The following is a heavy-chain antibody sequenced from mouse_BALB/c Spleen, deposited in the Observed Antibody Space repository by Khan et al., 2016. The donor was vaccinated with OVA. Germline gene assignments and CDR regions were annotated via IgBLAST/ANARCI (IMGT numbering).Heavy chain of an antibody. CDR2: ISYSGNT. V-gene: IGHV3-8*02. Sequence: EVQLQESGPSLVKPSQTLSLTCSVTGDSITSGYWNWIRKFPGNKLEYMGYISYSGNTYYNPSLKSRISITRETSKSKYYLQLNSVTTEDTATYXCACELRGFAYWGQGTLVTVSA. D-gene: IGHD1-1*01. CDR1: GDSITSGY. CDR3: ACELRGFAY. J-gene: IGHJ3*01.